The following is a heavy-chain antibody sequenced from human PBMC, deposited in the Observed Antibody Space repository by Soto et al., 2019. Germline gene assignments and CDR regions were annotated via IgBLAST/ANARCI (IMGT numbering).Heavy chain of an antibody. Sequence: GGSLRLSCAASGFTFSDYWMSWVRQAPGKGPEWVANIKFDGSVKQYVDSVRGRFTISRDNSKNSLFLQMNSLAAVDTAVYYCVKDGGYCSSSSCYAPRIHYFDSWGQGTLVTVSS. CDR2: IKFDGSVK. CDR3: VKDGGYCSSSSCYAPRIHYFDS. CDR1: GFTFSDYW. V-gene: IGHV3-7*03. D-gene: IGHD2-2*01. J-gene: IGHJ4*02.